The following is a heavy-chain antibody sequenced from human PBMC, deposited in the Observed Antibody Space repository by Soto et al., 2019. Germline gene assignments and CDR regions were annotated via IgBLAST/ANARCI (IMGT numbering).Heavy chain of an antibody. J-gene: IGHJ6*02. CDR1: GGSFSGYY. CDR3: ARGRGRVVPAAINTYYYYYGMDV. V-gene: IGHV4-34*01. CDR2: INHSGST. D-gene: IGHD2-2*02. Sequence: XATLSLTCAVYGGSFSGYYWSWIRQPPGKGLEWIGEINHSGSTNYNPSLKSRVTISVDTSKNQFSLKLSSVTAADTAVYYCARGRGRVVPAAINTYYYYYGMDVWGQGTTVTVSS.